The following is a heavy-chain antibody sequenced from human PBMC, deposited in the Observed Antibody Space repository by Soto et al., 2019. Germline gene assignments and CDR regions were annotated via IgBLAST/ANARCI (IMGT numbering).Heavy chain of an antibody. J-gene: IGHJ3*02. CDR3: ARGEAWTDEVFDI. Sequence: QVQLVESGGGVVQPGQSLRLSCAASGFTVSNYGMHWVRQAPGKGLEWVAVIWKDGNNKYYRDSVKGRFTISRDNSKNTLELQMSSLRGEDTAVYYCARGEAWTDEVFDIWGQGTMVTVSS. V-gene: IGHV3-33*01. CDR1: GFTVSNYG. CDR2: IWKDGNNK. D-gene: IGHD5-12*01.